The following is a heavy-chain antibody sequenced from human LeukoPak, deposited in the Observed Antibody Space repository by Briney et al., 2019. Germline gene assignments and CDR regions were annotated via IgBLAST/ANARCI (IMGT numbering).Heavy chain of an antibody. J-gene: IGHJ4*02. V-gene: IGHV3-49*03. CDR2: IRSKAYGGTT. Sequence: GGSLRLSCTASGFTFGDYAMSWFRQAPGKGLEWVGFIRSKAYGGTTEYAASVKGRFTISRDDSKSIAYLQMNSLKTEDTAVYYCTRDATHPHYYDSSGYYYTQYYFDYWGQGTLVTVSS. CDR1: GFTFGDYA. D-gene: IGHD3-22*01. CDR3: TRDATHPHYYDSSGYYYTQYYFDY.